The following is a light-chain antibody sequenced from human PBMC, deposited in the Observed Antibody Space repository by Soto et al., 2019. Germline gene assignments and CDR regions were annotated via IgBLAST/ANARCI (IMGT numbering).Light chain of an antibody. J-gene: IGKJ3*01. CDR1: QSVLHSSNNKNY. Sequence: DIVMTQSPDSLAVSLGERATINCKSSQSVLHSSNNKNYLAWYQQKPGQPPKLLIYWASTRESGVPDRFSGSGSGTDFTLTISSLQAEDVAVYYCQQYYSTPFTLGPGTKVDIK. V-gene: IGKV4-1*01. CDR3: QQYYSTPFT. CDR2: WAS.